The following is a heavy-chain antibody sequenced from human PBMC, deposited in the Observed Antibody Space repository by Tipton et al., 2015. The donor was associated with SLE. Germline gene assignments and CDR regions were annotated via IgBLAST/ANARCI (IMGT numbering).Heavy chain of an antibody. D-gene: IGHD3-10*01. Sequence: TLSLTCAVYGGSFSGYYWTWSRQPPGKGLEWIGEINHSGSTNYNPSLKSRVTISVDTSKNQFSLKLTSVTAADTAVYYCARRVGDKSSWFWFDSWGQGILVTVSS. CDR1: GGSFSGYY. V-gene: IGHV4-34*01. J-gene: IGHJ5*01. CDR3: ARRVGDKSSWFWFDS. CDR2: INHSGST.